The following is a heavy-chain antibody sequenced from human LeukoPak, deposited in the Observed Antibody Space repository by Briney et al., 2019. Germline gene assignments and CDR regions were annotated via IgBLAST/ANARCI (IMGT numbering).Heavy chain of an antibody. D-gene: IGHD3-16*01. V-gene: IGHV1-69*13. CDR2: IIPIFGTA. Sequence: ASVKVSCKASGGTFSSYAISWVRQAPGQGLEWMGGIIPIFGTANYAQKFQGRVTITADESTSTAYMELSSLRSEDTGVYYCARGADLVTLGELLSLDYWGQGALVTVSS. J-gene: IGHJ4*02. CDR1: GGTFSSYA. CDR3: ARGADLVTLGELLSLDY.